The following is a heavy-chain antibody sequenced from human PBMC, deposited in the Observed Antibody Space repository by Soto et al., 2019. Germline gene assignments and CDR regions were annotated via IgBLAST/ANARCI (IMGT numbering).Heavy chain of an antibody. V-gene: IGHV4-4*07. J-gene: IGHJ4*02. Sequence: QVQLQESGPRLVKPSETLSLTCTVSGGSLNNYYWSWIRQPAVKGLEWIGRIYTVGSTNYNPSLKSRVTMSIDTSKNQFSLRLTSVTAADTAVYYCARSPLTHSYAQFDSWGQGSLVTVSS. CDR2: IYTVGST. D-gene: IGHD3-16*01. CDR1: GGSLNNYY. CDR3: ARSPLTHSYAQFDS.